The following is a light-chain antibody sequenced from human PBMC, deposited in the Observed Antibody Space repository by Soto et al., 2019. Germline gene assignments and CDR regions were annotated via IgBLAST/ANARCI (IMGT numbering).Light chain of an antibody. CDR3: QQSYDMPWK. V-gene: IGKV1-39*01. J-gene: IGKJ1*01. CDR2: AAD. CDR1: QSITNY. Sequence: IQMPHSPSSLSASVGDTVTITCRASQSITNYLTWFQQKPGKAPSLLIFAADNLQDGVPSRFSGSGSGRDFSLTISSLQPEDFATYYCQQSYDMPWKCGQGTKVDIK.